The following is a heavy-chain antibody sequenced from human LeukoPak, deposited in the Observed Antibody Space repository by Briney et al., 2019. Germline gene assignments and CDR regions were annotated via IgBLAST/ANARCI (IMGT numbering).Heavy chain of an antibody. D-gene: IGHD2-2*01. CDR1: GFTFSSYA. V-gene: IGHV3-23*01. J-gene: IGHJ4*02. Sequence: GGSLRLSCAASGFTFSSYAMSWVRQAPGKGLEWVSAISGSGGSTYYADFVKGRFTISRDNSKNTLYLQMNSLRAEDTAVYYCAKASNPPLATFPTLDYWGQGTLVTVSS. CDR2: ISGSGGST. CDR3: AKASNPPLATFPTLDY.